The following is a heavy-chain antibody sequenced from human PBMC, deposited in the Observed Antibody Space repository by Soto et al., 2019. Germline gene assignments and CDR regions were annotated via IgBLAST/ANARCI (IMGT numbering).Heavy chain of an antibody. CDR1: GGSISSYY. J-gene: IGHJ4*02. D-gene: IGHD3-9*01. CDR3: ARDGDVLRYFDWLALDY. V-gene: IGHV4-4*07. Sequence: SETLSLTCTVSGGSISSYYWSWIRQPAGKGLEWIGRIYTTGSTNYNPSLKSRVTMSVDTSKNQFSLKLSSVTAADTAVYYCARDGDVLRYFDWLALDYWGQGTLVTVSS. CDR2: IYTTGST.